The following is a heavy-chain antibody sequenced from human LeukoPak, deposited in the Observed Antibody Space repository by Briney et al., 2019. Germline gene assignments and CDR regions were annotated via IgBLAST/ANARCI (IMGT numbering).Heavy chain of an antibody. CDR3: ARRRGYSPFDP. CDR1: GASISKTNW. V-gene: IGHV4-4*02. Sequence: ASETLSLTCAVSGASISKTNWWSWVRQPPGKGLEWIGEIYHSGKTNYNPSLKSRVTISVDKSKNQFSLKLSSVTAADTAVYYCARRRGYSPFDPWGQGTLVTVSS. J-gene: IGHJ5*02. CDR2: IYHSGKT. D-gene: IGHD3-16*02.